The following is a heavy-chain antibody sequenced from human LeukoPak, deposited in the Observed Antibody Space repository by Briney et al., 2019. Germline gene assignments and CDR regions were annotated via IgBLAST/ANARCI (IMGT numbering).Heavy chain of an antibody. V-gene: IGHV4-59*08. CDR1: GGSISSYY. J-gene: IGHJ4*02. CDR3: ARHAPVAAERNFDY. CDR2: IHYSGST. Sequence: SETLSLTCTVSGGSISSYYWSWIRQPPGKGLEWIGYIHYSGSTNYNPSLKSRVTISVDTSKNQFSLKLSSVTAADTAVYYCARHAPVAAERNFDYWGQGTLVTVSS. D-gene: IGHD6-19*01.